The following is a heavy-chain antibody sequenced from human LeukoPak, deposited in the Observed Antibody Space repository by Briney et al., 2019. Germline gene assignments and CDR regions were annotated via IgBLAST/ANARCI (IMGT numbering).Heavy chain of an antibody. CDR2: IYYSGST. CDR1: GGSISSYY. CDR3: ARAFDNRNYNVLFDY. D-gene: IGHD1-7*01. V-gene: IGHV4-59*01. J-gene: IGHJ4*02. Sequence: PSETLSLTCTVSGGSISSYYWSWIRQPPGKGLEWIGYIYYSGSTNYNPSLKSRVTISVDTSKNQFSLKLSSVTAADTAVYYCARAFDNRNYNVLFDYWGQGTLVTVSS.